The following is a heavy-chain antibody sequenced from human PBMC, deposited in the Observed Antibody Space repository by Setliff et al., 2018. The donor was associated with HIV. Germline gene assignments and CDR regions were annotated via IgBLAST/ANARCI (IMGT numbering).Heavy chain of an antibody. D-gene: IGHD3-22*01. Sequence: PGGSLRLSCAASGFTFSDYYMSWIRQAPGKGLEWVSYISSSENTIYYADSVKGRFTISRDNAKNSLYLQLNSLRAEDTAVYYCARASYYYDSSGLGYFDYWGQGTLVTVSS. CDR2: ISSSENTI. CDR1: GFTFSDYY. CDR3: ARASYYYDSSGLGYFDY. J-gene: IGHJ4*02. V-gene: IGHV3-11*04.